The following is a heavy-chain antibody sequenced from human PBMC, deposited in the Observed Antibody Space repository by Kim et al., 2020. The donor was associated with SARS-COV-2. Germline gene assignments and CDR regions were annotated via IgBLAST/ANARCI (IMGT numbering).Heavy chain of an antibody. CDR1: GYTFTTYA. Sequence: ASVKVSCKASGYTFTTYAINWVRQAPGQGLEWMGWINTNTGNPTYAQGFTGRFVFSLDTSVSTAYLQISSLRAEDTAVYYCARHTSGGGNIWYFVYWGQGTLVTVSS. CDR2: INTNTGNP. V-gene: IGHV7-4-1*02. D-gene: IGHD2-15*01. CDR3: ARHTSGGGNIWYFVY. J-gene: IGHJ4*02.